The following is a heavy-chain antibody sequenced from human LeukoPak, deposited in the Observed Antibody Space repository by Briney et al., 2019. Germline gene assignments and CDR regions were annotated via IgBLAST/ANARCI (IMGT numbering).Heavy chain of an antibody. CDR3: ARGLWFGELLPYFDY. CDR2: ISSSGSTI. Sequence: GGSLRLSCAASGFTFSSYAMSWVRQAPGKGLEWVSYISSSGSTIYYADSVKGRFTISRDNSKNTLYLQMNSLRAEDTAVYYCARGLWFGELLPYFDYWGQGTLVTVS. CDR1: GFTFSSYA. V-gene: IGHV3-48*01. J-gene: IGHJ4*02. D-gene: IGHD3-10*01.